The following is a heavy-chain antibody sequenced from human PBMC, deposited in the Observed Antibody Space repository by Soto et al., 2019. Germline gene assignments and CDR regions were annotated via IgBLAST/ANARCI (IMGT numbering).Heavy chain of an antibody. CDR1: GFIFSDHY. D-gene: IGHD4-17*01. V-gene: IGHV3-72*01. J-gene: IGHJ4*02. Sequence: PGGSLRLSCAASGFIFSDHYMDWLRQAPGKGLEWVGRTRNKANSHTTEYAASVKGRFTISRDDSKNSLYLQMNSLKIEDTAVYYCARATTVTDYWGQGTLVTVSS. CDR2: TRNKANSHTT. CDR3: ARATTVTDY.